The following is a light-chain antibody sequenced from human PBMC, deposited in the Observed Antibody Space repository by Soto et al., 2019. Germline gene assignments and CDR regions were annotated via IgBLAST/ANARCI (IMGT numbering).Light chain of an antibody. CDR3: QQYNNWPPIT. CDR1: QHVTTTY. J-gene: IGKJ5*01. CDR2: GAS. Sequence: IVLTQSAATLSLSPGERATLSCTASQHVTTTYIAWYQQKFGQAPRLLIYGASTRATGTPDGFTGGGFGTDFTLTISRVEPEDFAVYYCQQYNNWPPITFGQGTRLEIK. V-gene: IGKV3-20*01.